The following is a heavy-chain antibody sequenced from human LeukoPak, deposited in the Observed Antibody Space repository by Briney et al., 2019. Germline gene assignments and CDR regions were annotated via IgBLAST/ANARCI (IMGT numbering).Heavy chain of an antibody. J-gene: IGHJ4*02. D-gene: IGHD4-17*01. Sequence: PGGSLRLSCAASGFTFSSYAMHWVRQAPGKGLEWVTVISYDGSNKYYADSVKGRFTISRGNSKNTLYLQMNSLRAEDTAVYYCARDWRDYGDYGGLDYWGQGTLVTVSS. CDR1: GFTFSSYA. CDR2: ISYDGSNK. V-gene: IGHV3-30-3*01. CDR3: ARDWRDYGDYGGLDY.